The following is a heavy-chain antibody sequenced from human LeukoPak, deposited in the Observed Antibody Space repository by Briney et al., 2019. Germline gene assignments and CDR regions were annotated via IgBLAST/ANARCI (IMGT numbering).Heavy chain of an antibody. CDR1: GFTVSSNY. Sequence: QPGGPLRLSCAASGFTVSSNYMSWVRQAPGKGLEWVSPIYSGGSTYYADSVKGRFTISRDNSKNTLYLQMNSLRAEDTAVYYCAREVFYDSSGYYSEPWGQGTLVTVSS. CDR2: IYSGGST. D-gene: IGHD3-22*01. V-gene: IGHV3-53*01. CDR3: AREVFYDSSGYYSEP. J-gene: IGHJ5*02.